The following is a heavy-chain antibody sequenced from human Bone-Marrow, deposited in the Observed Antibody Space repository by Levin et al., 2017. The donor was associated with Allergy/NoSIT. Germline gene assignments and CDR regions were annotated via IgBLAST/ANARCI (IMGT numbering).Heavy chain of an antibody. CDR1: GFTFSTYG. V-gene: IGHV3-33*01. D-gene: IGHD6-13*01. J-gene: IGHJ6*02. Sequence: PGGSLRLSCGASGFTFSTYGMHWVRQAPGKGLEWVAGIWFDGSRKYYADPVKGRFTISRDNAKNILYLQMNGLRVDDRAVYYCARDRSSTYKYYGMDVWGQGTTVTVSS. CDR2: IWFDGSRK. CDR3: ARDRSSTYKYYGMDV.